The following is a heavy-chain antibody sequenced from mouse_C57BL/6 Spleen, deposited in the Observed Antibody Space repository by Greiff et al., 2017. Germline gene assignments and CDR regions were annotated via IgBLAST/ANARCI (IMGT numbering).Heavy chain of an antibody. V-gene: IGHV1-82*01. D-gene: IGHD2-5*01. CDR1: GYAFSSSW. J-gene: IGHJ3*01. Sequence: QVQLQQSGPELVKPGASVKISCKASGYAFSSSWMNWVKQRPGKGLEWIGRIYPGDGDTKYNGKFKGKATLTADKSSSTAYMQLSSLTSEYSAVYFCASLTYYSNYAWFAYWGQGTLVTVSA. CDR2: IYPGDGDT. CDR3: ASLTYYSNYAWFAY.